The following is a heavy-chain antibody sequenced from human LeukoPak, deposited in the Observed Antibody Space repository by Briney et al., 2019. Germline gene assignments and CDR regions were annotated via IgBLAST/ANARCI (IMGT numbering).Heavy chain of an antibody. J-gene: IGHJ6*03. Sequence: PRGSLRVSRAASGFTFSSYWMSWVRQAPGKGLEWVANIKQNGSETYYVDSVKGRFTISRDNAKNSLYLQMNSLRAEDTAVYYCASKGVSSYYYYYYMDVWGKGTTVTVSS. CDR2: IKQNGSET. V-gene: IGHV3-7*01. D-gene: IGHD3-16*01. CDR3: ASKGVSSYYYYYYMDV. CDR1: GFTFSSYW.